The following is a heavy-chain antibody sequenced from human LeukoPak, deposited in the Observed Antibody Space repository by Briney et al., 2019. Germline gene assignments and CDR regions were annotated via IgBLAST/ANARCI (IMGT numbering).Heavy chain of an antibody. CDR2: IKQDGSEK. Sequence: GGSLRLSCAASGFTFSSYWMSWVRQAPGKGLEWVANIKQDGSEKYYVDSVKGRFTISRDNAKNSLYLQMNSLRAEDTAVYYCARCGEGKSTSCYSDCVYYYYYMDVWGKGTTVTVSS. J-gene: IGHJ6*03. CDR1: GFTFSSYW. D-gene: IGHD2-2*02. CDR3: ARCGEGKSTSCYSDCVYYYYYMDV. V-gene: IGHV3-7*01.